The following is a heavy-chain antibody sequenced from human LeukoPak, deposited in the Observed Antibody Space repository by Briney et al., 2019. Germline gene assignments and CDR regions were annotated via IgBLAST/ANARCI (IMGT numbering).Heavy chain of an antibody. Sequence: SETLSLTCTVSGGSISSYYWSWIRQPAGKGLEWIGRIYTSGSTNYNPSLKSRVTMSVDTSKNQFSLKLSSVTAADTAVYHCASYDWSYGASYWGQGTLVTVSS. V-gene: IGHV4-4*07. D-gene: IGHD5-12*01. CDR2: IYTSGST. CDR3: ASYDWSYGASY. CDR1: GGSISSYY. J-gene: IGHJ4*02.